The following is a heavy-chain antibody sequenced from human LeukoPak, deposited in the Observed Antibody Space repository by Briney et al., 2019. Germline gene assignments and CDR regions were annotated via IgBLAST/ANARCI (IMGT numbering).Heavy chain of an antibody. J-gene: IGHJ4*02. CDR3: AIDPYDSSGYYQIFDF. Sequence: PGGSLRLSCAASGFTFSSYSMNWVRQAPGKGLEWVSSISTSGNYMYYADSVKGRFTISRDNAKNSVSLQMNSLSAEDTALYYCAIDPYDSSGYYQIFDFWGQGTLVTVSS. CDR2: ISTSGNYM. V-gene: IGHV3-21*01. D-gene: IGHD3-22*01. CDR1: GFTFSSYS.